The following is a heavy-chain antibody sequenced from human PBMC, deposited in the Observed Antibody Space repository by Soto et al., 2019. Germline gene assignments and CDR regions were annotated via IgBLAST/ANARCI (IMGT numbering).Heavy chain of an antibody. CDR2: VYYSGTT. J-gene: IGHJ4*02. D-gene: IGHD4-17*01. Sequence: PETLSLTCSVSGGSVSDKTYYWSWIRQPPGKRLEWIGYVYYSGTTNYNPSLKSRVTISVDLSKNRFSLRLSSVTTADTALYYCARTTAVPNTLRSRYFFDDWCQGTLVTVSS. V-gene: IGHV4-61*01. CDR1: GGSVSDKTYY. CDR3: ARTTAVPNTLRSRYFFDD.